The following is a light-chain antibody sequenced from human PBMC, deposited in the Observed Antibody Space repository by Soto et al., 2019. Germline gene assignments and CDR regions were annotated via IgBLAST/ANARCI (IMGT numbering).Light chain of an antibody. Sequence: DVQLTQSPSSLSASVGDRVTITCRASQSIDMYLSWYQQKPGKAPKLPIYGASTLQSGVPSRFSGGGSGTDFTLTIDSLQPEDFATYYCQQSWHSFRTFGQGTKVEIK. CDR2: GAS. V-gene: IGKV1-39*01. J-gene: IGKJ2*01. CDR1: QSIDMY. CDR3: QQSWHSFRT.